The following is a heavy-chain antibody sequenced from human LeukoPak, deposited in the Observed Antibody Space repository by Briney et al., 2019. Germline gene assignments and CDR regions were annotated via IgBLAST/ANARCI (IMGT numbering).Heavy chain of an antibody. V-gene: IGHV3-7*01. CDR1: GLTFSRYW. D-gene: IGHD6-13*01. J-gene: IGHJ4*02. Sequence: GGSLRLSCAASGLTFSRYWMSWVRQAPGKGLEWVANIKHDGSEKYYVDSVKGRFTISSDNAKNSLYLQMNSLRAEDTAVYYCAKGEAAAGGYWGQGTLVTVSS. CDR2: IKHDGSEK. CDR3: AKGEAAAGGY.